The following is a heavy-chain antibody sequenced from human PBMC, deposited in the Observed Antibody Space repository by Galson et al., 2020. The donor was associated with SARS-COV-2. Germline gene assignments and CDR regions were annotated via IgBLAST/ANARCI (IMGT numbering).Heavy chain of an antibody. J-gene: IGHJ2*01. Sequence: SETLSLTCTVSGGSISSYYWSWIRQPAGKGLEWIGRIYNSGSSNYNPSLKSRVTMSVDTSKNQLSLKLSSVTAADTGVYYCARERKDYCARTANGYVELGGRSTLVAVSS. D-gene: IGHD2-21*02. V-gene: IGHV4-4*07. CDR3: ARERKDYCARTANGYVEL. CDR1: GGSISSYY. CDR2: IYNSGSS.